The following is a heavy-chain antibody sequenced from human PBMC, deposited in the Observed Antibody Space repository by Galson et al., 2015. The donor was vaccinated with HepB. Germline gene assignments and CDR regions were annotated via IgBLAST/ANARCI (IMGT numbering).Heavy chain of an antibody. J-gene: IGHJ6*02. D-gene: IGHD1-7*01. CDR2: LSGYDGST. Sequence: SVKVSCKASGYTFTNYGLSWVRQAPGQGLEWMGWLSGYDGSTNYAQRFKGRVTMTTDTSTATAYLELRSLRSDDTAVYYCARDSRLELHLNAYYSDGIDVWGQGTTFIVSS. V-gene: IGHV1-18*01. CDR3: ARDSRLELHLNAYYSDGIDV. CDR1: GYTFTNYG.